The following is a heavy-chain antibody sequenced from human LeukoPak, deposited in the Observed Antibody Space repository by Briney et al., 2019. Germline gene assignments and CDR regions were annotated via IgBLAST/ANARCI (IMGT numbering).Heavy chain of an antibody. CDR3: AREKFADGYFQH. CDR2: INSNSNYI. CDR1: GFTVSDS. D-gene: IGHD3-10*01. J-gene: IGHJ1*01. V-gene: IGHV3-21*01. Sequence: GGSLRLSCAASGFTVSDSMNWVRQAPGKGLEWVSSINSNSNYIYYADSVKGRFTISRDNAKDSLYLQMNSLRAEDTAVYYCAREKFADGYFQHWGQGTLATVSS.